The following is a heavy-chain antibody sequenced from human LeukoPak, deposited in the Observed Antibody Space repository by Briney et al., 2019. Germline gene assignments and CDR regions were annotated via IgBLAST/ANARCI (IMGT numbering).Heavy chain of an antibody. Sequence: GGSLRLSCAASGFTLSHYWMHWVRQIPGKGLVWVSRIDSDGSSTTHADSVKGRFTISRDTAKNTLHRQMDSLRVEDTALYYCVREYYYESSGLCHDAFDIWGHGTMVTVSS. J-gene: IGHJ3*02. V-gene: IGHV3-74*03. CDR2: IDSDGSST. CDR3: VREYYYESSGLCHDAFDI. D-gene: IGHD3-22*01. CDR1: GFTLSHYW.